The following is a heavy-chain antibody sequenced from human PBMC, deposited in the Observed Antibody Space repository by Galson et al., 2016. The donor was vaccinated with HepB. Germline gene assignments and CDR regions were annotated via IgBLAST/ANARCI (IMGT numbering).Heavy chain of an antibody. V-gene: IGHV4-34*01. CDR3: ARLRRKDYRGWGGYYYYYMDV. Sequence: SETLSLTCAIYNGSFSDYYWTWIRQSPGKGLEWIGEINHTGSTNYDPSPKSRVTISLDTSKNQFSLKLSSVTAADTALYYCARLRRKDYRGWGGYYYYYMDVWGKGTTVTVSS. J-gene: IGHJ6*03. CDR1: NGSFSDYY. D-gene: IGHD6-19*01. CDR2: INHTGST.